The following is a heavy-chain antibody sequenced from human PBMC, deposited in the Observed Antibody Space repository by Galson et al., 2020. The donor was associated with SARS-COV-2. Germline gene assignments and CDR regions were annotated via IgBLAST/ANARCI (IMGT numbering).Heavy chain of an antibody. Sequence: SVKVSCKVTRYTHTELSMHRVRQAPGKGLERMGCFDPEDSETIYAQKFQGKVTMTEDPSTDTAYMELSSLRSEDTVVYYCATGQVKFGGIYYGYWGQGTLVTVSS. CDR3: ATGQVKFGGIYYGY. D-gene: IGHD1-26*01. CDR2: FDPEDSET. J-gene: IGHJ4*02. V-gene: IGHV1-24*01. CDR1: RYTHTELS.